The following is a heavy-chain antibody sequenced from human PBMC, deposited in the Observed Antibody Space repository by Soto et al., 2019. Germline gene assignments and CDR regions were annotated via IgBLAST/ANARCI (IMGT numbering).Heavy chain of an antibody. V-gene: IGHV1-69*01. J-gene: IGHJ4*02. Sequence: QVQLVQSGAEVKKPGSSVKVSCKASGGTFSGYAISWVRQAPGQGLEWMGEIIPMFGTSNYAQKFQGRVTITADESTSTAYMEPSILRTEDTAVYYCARESCSSTSCYKESYFDLWGQGTLVTVSS. D-gene: IGHD2-2*02. CDR2: IIPMFGTS. CDR3: ARESCSSTSCYKESYFDL. CDR1: GGTFSGYA.